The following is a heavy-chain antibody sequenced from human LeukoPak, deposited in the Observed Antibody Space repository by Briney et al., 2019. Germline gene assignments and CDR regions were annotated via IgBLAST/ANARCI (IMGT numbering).Heavy chain of an antibody. CDR3: ARVGYDSSGYYLHDY. CDR1: GYTFTSYG. J-gene: IGHJ4*02. CDR2: IGAYNGNT. Sequence: ASVKVSCKASGYTFTSYGISWVRQAPGQGLEWMGWIGAYNGNTNYAQKFQGRVSMTRNTPISTAYMELSSLRSEDTAVYYCARVGYDSSGYYLHDYWGQGTLATVSS. V-gene: IGHV1-18*01. D-gene: IGHD3-22*01.